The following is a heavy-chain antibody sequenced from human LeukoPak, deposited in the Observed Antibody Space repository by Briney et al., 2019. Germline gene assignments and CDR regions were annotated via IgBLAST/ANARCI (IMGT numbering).Heavy chain of an antibody. CDR2: ISSSGSTI. J-gene: IGHJ4*02. Sequence: GGSLRLSCAASGFTFSDYYMSWIRQAPGKGLEWVSYISSSGSTIYYADSVKGRFTISRDNAKNSLYLQMNSLRAEDTAVYYCARNTGYCSGGSCYSELIDYWGQGTLVTVSS. D-gene: IGHD2-15*01. V-gene: IGHV3-11*01. CDR3: ARNTGYCSGGSCYSELIDY. CDR1: GFTFSDYY.